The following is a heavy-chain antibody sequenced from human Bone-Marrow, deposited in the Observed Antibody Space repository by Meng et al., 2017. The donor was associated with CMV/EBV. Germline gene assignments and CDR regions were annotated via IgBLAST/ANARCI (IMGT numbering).Heavy chain of an antibody. Sequence: SETLSLTCAVYGESFSGHYWNWVRQTPEKGLEWIGEINDSGSANHNPFLKSRVVVSADTSKNQFSLRLTSVTAADTAIYYCVRDKSSLGTPRRFFDSWGQGTLVTVSS. J-gene: IGHJ4*02. CDR3: VRDKSSLGTPRRFFDS. D-gene: IGHD1/OR15-1a*01. CDR1: GESFSGHY. V-gene: IGHV4-34*01. CDR2: INDSGSA.